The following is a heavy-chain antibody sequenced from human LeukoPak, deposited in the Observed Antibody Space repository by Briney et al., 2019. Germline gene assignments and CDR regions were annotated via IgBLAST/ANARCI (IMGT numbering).Heavy chain of an antibody. CDR1: GYSISSGYY. V-gene: IGHV4-38-2*02. Sequence: SETLSLTCTVSGYSISSGYYWGWIRQPPGKGLEWIGSIYHSGSTYYNPSLKSRVTISVDTSKNQFSLKLSSVTAADTAVYYCARVFDYWGQGTLVTVSS. J-gene: IGHJ4*02. CDR3: ARVFDY. CDR2: IYHSGST.